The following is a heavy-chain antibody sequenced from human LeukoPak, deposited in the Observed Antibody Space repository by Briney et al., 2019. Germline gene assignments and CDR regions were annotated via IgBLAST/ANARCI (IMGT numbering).Heavy chain of an antibody. CDR1: GFTFSSYA. J-gene: IGHJ4*02. Sequence: GGSLRLSCAASGFTFSSYAMSWVRQAPGKGLEWVSAISGSGGSTYYADSVKGRFTISRDNSKNTLYLQMNSLRAEDTAVYYCAETRGPVGTYYFDYWGQGTLVTVSS. V-gene: IGHV3-23*01. CDR2: ISGSGGST. D-gene: IGHD2-21*02. CDR3: AETRGPVGTYYFDY.